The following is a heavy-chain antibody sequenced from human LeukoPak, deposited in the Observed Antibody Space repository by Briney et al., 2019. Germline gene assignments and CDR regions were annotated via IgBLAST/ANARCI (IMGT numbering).Heavy chain of an antibody. CDR2: ISSSSSYI. D-gene: IGHD4-23*01. CDR1: EFTFSNYG. J-gene: IGHJ6*02. V-gene: IGHV3-21*01. CDR3: AGEVSYGMDV. Sequence: GGSLRLSCAASEFTFSNYGMNWVRQAPGKGLEWVSSISSSSSYIYYADSVKGRFTISRDNAKNSLYLQMNSLRAEDTAVYYCAGEVSYGMDVWGQGTTVTVSS.